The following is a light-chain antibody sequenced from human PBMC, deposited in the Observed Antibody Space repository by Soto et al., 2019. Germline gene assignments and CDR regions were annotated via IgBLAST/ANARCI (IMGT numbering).Light chain of an antibody. V-gene: IGLV1-44*01. Sequence: QSVLTQPPSASGAPGQRFTISCSGSSSNIGGHAVSWYQQLPGAAPNLLIYNTNQRPSGVPDRFSGSRSGTSASLVISGLQSEDEGDFSCATWDDSLSGVVFGGGTKLTVL. CDR3: ATWDDSLSGVV. J-gene: IGLJ2*01. CDR1: SSNIGGHA. CDR2: NTN.